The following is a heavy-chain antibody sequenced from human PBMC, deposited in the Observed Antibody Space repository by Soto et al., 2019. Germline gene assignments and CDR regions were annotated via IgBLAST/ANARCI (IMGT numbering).Heavy chain of an antibody. J-gene: IGHJ4*02. CDR1: GGSVSSGTYY. V-gene: IGHV4-61*01. CDR3: ARRYGYSFDY. CDR2: IYYIGST. D-gene: IGHD1-1*01. Sequence: PSETLSLTCTVSGGSVSSGTYYWSWIRQPPGKGLEWIGYIYYIGSTNYNPSLKSRVTISVDTSKNQFSLKLSSVTAADTAVYYCARRYGYSFDYWGQGTLVTVSS.